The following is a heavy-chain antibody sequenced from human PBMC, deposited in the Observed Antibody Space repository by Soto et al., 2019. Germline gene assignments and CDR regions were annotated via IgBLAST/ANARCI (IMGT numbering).Heavy chain of an antibody. Sequence: SETQSLTYAVFGDPITSVGYSWSWIRQPPGKALEWIGYIYHTGTTYYTAALKSRVTISLDRSKNRISLSLNSVTAADTAVYYCAATVFGEYSHYALDVWGQGTTVTVSS. CDR1: GDPITSVGYS. J-gene: IGHJ6*02. CDR3: AATVFGEYSHYALDV. V-gene: IGHV4-30-2*01. D-gene: IGHD3-3*01. CDR2: IYHTGTT.